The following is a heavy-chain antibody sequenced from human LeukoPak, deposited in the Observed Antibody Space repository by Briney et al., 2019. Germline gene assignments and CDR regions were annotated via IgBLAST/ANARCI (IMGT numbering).Heavy chain of an antibody. CDR2: INTDGTVK. CDR1: RFTFCKYC. Sequence: GGSLRLSCAASRFTFCKYCMLWVRQAPGKGRESVSRINTDGTVKTYADSVKGRFTVSRDNADNTMFLQMNSVRDEDTAVYYCATKQWLAPPPDSWGQGTPVTVSS. J-gene: IGHJ4*02. D-gene: IGHD6-19*01. V-gene: IGHV3-74*01. CDR3: ATKQWLAPPPDS.